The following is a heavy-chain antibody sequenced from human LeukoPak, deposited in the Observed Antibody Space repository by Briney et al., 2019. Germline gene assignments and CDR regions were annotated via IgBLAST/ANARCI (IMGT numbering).Heavy chain of an antibody. CDR1: GLTFSSYS. CDR3: SRVDFWSGYYRVLGTDY. CDR2: ISSSRSYI. V-gene: IGHV3-21*01. Sequence: GGCLRLSCAASGLTFSSYSMNWGRQAPGKGLGCGSGISSSRSYIYYADSVKGGFTISRDNAKNSLYLQMNTLRAEDTAVYYCSRVDFWSGYYRVLGTDYWGQGTLVTVSS. D-gene: IGHD3-3*01. J-gene: IGHJ4*02.